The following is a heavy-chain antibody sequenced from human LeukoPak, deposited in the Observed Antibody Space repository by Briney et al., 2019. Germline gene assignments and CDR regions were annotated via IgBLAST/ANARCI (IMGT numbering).Heavy chain of an antibody. J-gene: IGHJ4*02. CDR2: ISGSSSII. Sequence: GGSLRLSCTASGFTFSSYGMNWVRQAPGKGLEWVSYISGSSSIIFYADSVKGRFTISRDNAKNSLYLQMNSLRDEDTAVYYRARARSGMYYFDYWGQGTLVTVSS. CDR3: ARARSGMYYFDY. V-gene: IGHV3-48*02. CDR1: GFTFSSYG. D-gene: IGHD1-26*01.